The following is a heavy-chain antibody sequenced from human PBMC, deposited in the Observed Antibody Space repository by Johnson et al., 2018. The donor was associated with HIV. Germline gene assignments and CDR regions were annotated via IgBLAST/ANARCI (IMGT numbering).Heavy chain of an antibody. CDR3: ARDGSNFGAFDI. Sequence: VQLVESGGGVVQPGRSLRLSCAASGFTFSSYWMSWVRQAPGKGLEWVSYISSSGSTIYYADSVKGRFTISRDNAKKSLYLQMNSLRAEDTAVYYCARDGSNFGAFDIWGQGTMVTVSS. CDR1: GFTFSSYW. CDR2: ISSSGSTI. V-gene: IGHV3-48*04. D-gene: IGHD1-1*01. J-gene: IGHJ3*02.